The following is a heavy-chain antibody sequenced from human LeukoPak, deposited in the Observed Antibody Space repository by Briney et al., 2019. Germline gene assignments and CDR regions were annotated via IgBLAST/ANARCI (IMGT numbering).Heavy chain of an antibody. CDR2: VTGGAVAT. V-gene: IGHV3-23*01. CDR1: GFTFSSYA. CDR3: ARDSPLKGYNSGWATNSFDF. D-gene: IGHD6-19*01. Sequence: GGSLRLSCAASGFTFSSYAMSWVRQAPGKGLEWVSTVTGGAVATYYADSLSGRHTISRDNSKNTLYLKMNSLRAEDTAVYYCARDSPLKGYNSGWATNSFDFWGQGTLVTVSS. J-gene: IGHJ4*02.